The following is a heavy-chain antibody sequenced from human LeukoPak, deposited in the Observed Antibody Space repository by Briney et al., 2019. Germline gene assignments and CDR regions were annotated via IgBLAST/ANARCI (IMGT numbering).Heavy chain of an antibody. J-gene: IGHJ4*02. CDR2: IRYDGSNK. D-gene: IGHD6-19*01. CDR1: GFTFSSYG. V-gene: IGHV3-30*02. CDR3: ANTHPLSGCLDY. Sequence: GGSLRLSCAASGFTFSSYGMHWVRQAPGKGLEWVAFIRYDGSNKYYADSVKGRFTISRDNSKNTLYLQMNSLRAEDTAVYYCANTHPLSGCLDYWGQGTLVTVSS.